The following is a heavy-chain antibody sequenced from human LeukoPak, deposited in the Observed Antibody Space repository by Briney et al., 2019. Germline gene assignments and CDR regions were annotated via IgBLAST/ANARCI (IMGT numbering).Heavy chain of an antibody. CDR1: GGSFSGYC. D-gene: IGHD5-24*01. J-gene: IGHJ4*02. CDR3: ARGGGGWLPFDY. CDR2: INHSGST. V-gene: IGHV4-34*01. Sequence: SETLSLTCAVYGGSFSGYCWSWIRQPPGKGLEWIGEINHSGSTNYNPSLKSRVTISVDTSKNQFSLKLSSVTAADTAVYYCARGGGGWLPFDYWGQGTLVTVSS.